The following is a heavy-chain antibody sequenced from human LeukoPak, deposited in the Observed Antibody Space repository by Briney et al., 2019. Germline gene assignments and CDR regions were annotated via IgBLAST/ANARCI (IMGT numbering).Heavy chain of an antibody. Sequence: ASVKVSCKASGYTFTSYGISWVRQAPGQGLEWMGWISAYNGNTNYAQKLQGRVTMTTDTSTSTAYMELRSLRSDDTAVYYCASSPRYCSSTSCRADFDYWGQGTLVTVSS. D-gene: IGHD2-2*01. CDR3: ASSPRYCSSTSCRADFDY. CDR1: GYTFTSYG. V-gene: IGHV1-18*01. J-gene: IGHJ4*02. CDR2: ISAYNGNT.